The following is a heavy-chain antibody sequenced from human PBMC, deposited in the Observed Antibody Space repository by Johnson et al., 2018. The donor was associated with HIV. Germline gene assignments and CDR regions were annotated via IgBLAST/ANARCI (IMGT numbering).Heavy chain of an antibody. Sequence: VQLVESGGGVVQPGGSLRLSCAASGFTFSSYWMSWVRQAPGKGLEWVANIKQDGSEKYYVDSVKGRFTISRDNAKNSLYLQMNSLRAEDTAVYYCARTLGFGTEDAFDIWGQGTMVTVSS. CDR3: ARTLGFGTEDAFDI. V-gene: IGHV3-7*02. J-gene: IGHJ3*02. D-gene: IGHD3-10*01. CDR1: GFTFSSYW. CDR2: IKQDGSEK.